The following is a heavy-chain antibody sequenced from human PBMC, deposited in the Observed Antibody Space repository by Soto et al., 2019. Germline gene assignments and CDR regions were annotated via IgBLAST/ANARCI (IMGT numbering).Heavy chain of an antibody. D-gene: IGHD6-13*01. CDR2: IYYSGST. CDR1: GGSISSYY. V-gene: IGHV4-59*01. Sequence: SETLSLTCTFSGGSISSYYWSWIRQPPGKGLEWIGYIYYSGSTNYNPSLKSRVTISVDTSKNQFSLKLSSVTAADTAVYYCASSYSSSWDMYYFDYWGQGTLVTVSS. J-gene: IGHJ4*02. CDR3: ASSYSSSWDMYYFDY.